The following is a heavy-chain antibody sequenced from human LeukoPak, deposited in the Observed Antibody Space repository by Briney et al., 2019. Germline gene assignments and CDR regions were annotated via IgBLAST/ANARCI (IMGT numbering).Heavy chain of an antibody. Sequence: GGSLRLSCAASGFSLSSYSMDWVRQAPGKGLEWVSSISISSSYIYYADSVKGRFTISRDNAKNSLYLQMNSLRAEDTAVYYCATHRSGYYYNYYYYGMDVWGQGTTVTVSS. CDR2: ISISSSYI. J-gene: IGHJ6*02. D-gene: IGHD3-22*01. CDR1: GFSLSSYS. CDR3: ATHRSGYYYNYYYYGMDV. V-gene: IGHV3-21*01.